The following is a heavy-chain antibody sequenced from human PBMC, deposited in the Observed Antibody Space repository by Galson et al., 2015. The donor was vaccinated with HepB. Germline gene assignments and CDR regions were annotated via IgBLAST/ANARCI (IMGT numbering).Heavy chain of an antibody. CDR1: GFSVTDYD. CDR2: VVSPGDT. J-gene: IGHJ4*02. Sequence: SLRLSCAVSGFSVTDYDMHWFRQGTGKGLEWVSAVVSPGDTYYADSVKGRFTVSRDNAKSSLYLQLNSLRDEDTAVYYCARSLGRRGVDPQPYYFDYWGQGTLVTVSS. V-gene: IGHV3-13*01. CDR3: ARSLGRRGVDPQPYYFDY. D-gene: IGHD3-10*01.